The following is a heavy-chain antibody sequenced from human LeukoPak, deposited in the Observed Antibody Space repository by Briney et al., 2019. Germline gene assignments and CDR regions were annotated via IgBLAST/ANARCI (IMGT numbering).Heavy chain of an antibody. D-gene: IGHD6-19*01. CDR2: IYHSGST. V-gene: IGHV4-30-2*01. CDR3: ARIDLTRGWYQIDD. CDR1: GGSISSGGYY. J-gene: IGHJ4*02. Sequence: ASETLSLTCTVSGGSISSGGYYWSWIRQPPGKGLEWIGYIYHSGSTYYNPSLKSRVTISVDRSKNQFSLKLSSVTAADTAVYYCARIDLTRGWYQIDDWGQGTLVTVSS.